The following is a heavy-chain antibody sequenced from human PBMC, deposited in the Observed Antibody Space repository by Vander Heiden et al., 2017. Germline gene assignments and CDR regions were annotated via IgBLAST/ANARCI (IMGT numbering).Heavy chain of an antibody. CDR3: ARVLGYCSSTSCHTYGMDV. CDR2: ISAYNGNT. CDR1: GYTFTSCG. Sequence: QVQLVQSGAEVKKPGASVKVSCKASGYTFTSCGISWVRQAPGQGLEWMGWISAYNGNTNYAQKLQGRVTMTTDTSTSTAYMELRSLRSDDTAVYYCARVLGYCSSTSCHTYGMDVWGQGTTVTVSS. J-gene: IGHJ6*02. V-gene: IGHV1-18*01. D-gene: IGHD2-2*01.